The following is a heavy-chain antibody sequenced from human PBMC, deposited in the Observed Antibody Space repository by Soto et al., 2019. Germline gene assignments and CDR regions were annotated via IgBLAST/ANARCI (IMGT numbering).Heavy chain of an antibody. Sequence: GGSLRLSCAAFGFTFSSYAMSWVRQAPGKGLEWVSAISGSGGSTYYADSVKGRFTISRDNSKNTLYLQMNSLRAEDTAVYYCARIQLWPDYFYYFDYWGQGTLVTVSS. D-gene: IGHD5-18*01. CDR3: ARIQLWPDYFYYFDY. J-gene: IGHJ4*02. V-gene: IGHV3-23*01. CDR2: ISGSGGST. CDR1: GFTFSSYA.